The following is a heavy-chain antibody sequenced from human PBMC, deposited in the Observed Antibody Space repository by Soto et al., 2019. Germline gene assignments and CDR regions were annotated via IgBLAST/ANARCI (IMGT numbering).Heavy chain of an antibody. D-gene: IGHD5-12*01. CDR2: ISSDGSDK. Sequence: GGSLRLSCVASGFAFSSYALHWVRQAPGKGLEWVALISSDGSDKYYADSVRGRLTISRDNSKNALYLQMSSLRPEDTAIYYCARDREAYSGFDYPDYWGQGTLVTVSS. J-gene: IGHJ4*02. V-gene: IGHV3-30-3*01. CDR3: ARDREAYSGFDYPDY. CDR1: GFAFSSYA.